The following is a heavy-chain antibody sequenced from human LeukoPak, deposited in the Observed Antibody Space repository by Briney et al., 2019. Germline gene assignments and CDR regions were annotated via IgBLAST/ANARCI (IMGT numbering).Heavy chain of an antibody. CDR3: ARDYGWYDY. V-gene: IGHV4-59*01. D-gene: IGHD6-19*01. Sequence: PSETLSLTCAVYGGSFSGYYWSWIRQPPGKGLEWIGYIYYSGSTNYNPSLKSRVTISVDTSKNQFSLKLSSVTAADTAVYYCARDYGWYDYWGQGTLVTVSS. CDR2: IYYSGST. CDR1: GGSFSGYY. J-gene: IGHJ4*02.